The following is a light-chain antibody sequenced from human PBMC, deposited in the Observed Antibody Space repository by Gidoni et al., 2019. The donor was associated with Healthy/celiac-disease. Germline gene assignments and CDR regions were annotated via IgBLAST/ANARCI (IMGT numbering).Light chain of an antibody. Sequence: DIQMTQSPSSLSASVGDRVTITCRASQSIISYLHWYQQNPGKAPKLLIYAASSLQSGVPSRFSGSGSGTDFTLTISSLQPEDFATYYCQQSYSTPGMYTFGQGTKLEIK. V-gene: IGKV1-39*01. CDR3: QQSYSTPGMYT. J-gene: IGKJ2*01. CDR1: QSIISY. CDR2: AAS.